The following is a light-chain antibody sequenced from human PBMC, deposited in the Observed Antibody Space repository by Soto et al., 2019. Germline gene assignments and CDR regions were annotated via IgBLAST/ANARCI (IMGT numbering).Light chain of an antibody. V-gene: IGLV2-14*03. CDR1: SSDFGAYNS. Sequence: QSALTQPASVSGSPGQSVTISCTGTSSDFGAYNSVSWYQQHPGKAPKLIIYDVNNRPSGVSNRFSGSKSGTTASLTISGLQVEDEADYSCSSYSSSSNVVFGGGTKLTVL. CDR3: SSYSSSSNVV. CDR2: DVN. J-gene: IGLJ2*01.